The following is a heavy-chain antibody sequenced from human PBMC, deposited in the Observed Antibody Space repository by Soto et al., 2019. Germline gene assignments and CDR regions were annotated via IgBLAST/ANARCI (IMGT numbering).Heavy chain of an antibody. Sequence: ASVKVSCKASGYTFISYGISWVRQAPGQGLEWMGWISAYNGNTNCAQKLQGRVTMTTDTSTSTAYMELRSLRSDDTAVYYCARAAHSSGWYEGDYWGQGTLVTVSS. CDR1: GYTFISYG. CDR3: ARAAHSSGWYEGDY. CDR2: ISAYNGNT. V-gene: IGHV1-18*01. D-gene: IGHD6-19*01. J-gene: IGHJ4*02.